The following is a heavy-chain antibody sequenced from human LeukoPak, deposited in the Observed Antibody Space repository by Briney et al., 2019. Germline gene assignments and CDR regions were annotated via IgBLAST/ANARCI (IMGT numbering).Heavy chain of an antibody. D-gene: IGHD1-26*01. CDR3: AKDLAVGTTPRVYAFDV. J-gene: IGHJ3*01. CDR2: VNRNSGTI. CDR1: GFTFYDYA. Sequence: GRSLTLSCVASGFTFYDYAMHWVRQVPGKGLEWVGGVNRNSGTIAYGDSVKGRFTIFRDNARNSLYLQMNSLRTEDTAFYYCAKDLAVGTTPRVYAFDVWGQGTMVTVS. V-gene: IGHV3-9*01.